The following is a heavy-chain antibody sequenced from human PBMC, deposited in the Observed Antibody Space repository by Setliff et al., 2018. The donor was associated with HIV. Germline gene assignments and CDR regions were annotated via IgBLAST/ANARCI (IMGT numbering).Heavy chain of an antibody. CDR2: IFYSGSA. Sequence: SETLSLTCTVSGGAFNTSSSYWGWIRQPPGKELEYIGGIFYSGSANYNPSLKSRVTISVDTSKNQLSLKLSSVTAADTAVYYCARLKLSGVIDYWGQGTLVTVSS. CDR3: ARLKLSGVIDY. D-gene: IGHD2-8*01. J-gene: IGHJ4*02. V-gene: IGHV4-39*01. CDR1: GGAFNTSSSY.